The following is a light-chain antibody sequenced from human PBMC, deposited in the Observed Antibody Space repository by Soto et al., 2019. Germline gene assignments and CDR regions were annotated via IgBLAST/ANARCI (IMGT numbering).Light chain of an antibody. CDR2: DTS. J-gene: IGKJ2*01. Sequence: EIVLTQSPATLSLSPGERATLSCGASQGVVSGYLAWYQQKPGLAPRLLIYDTSSRAPGIPDRFSGSGSGADFTLTIDRLEPEDFAVYYCQQFSGSPYTYTVGQGTRLEIK. CDR3: QQFSGSPYTYT. V-gene: IGKV3D-20*01. CDR1: QGVVSGY.